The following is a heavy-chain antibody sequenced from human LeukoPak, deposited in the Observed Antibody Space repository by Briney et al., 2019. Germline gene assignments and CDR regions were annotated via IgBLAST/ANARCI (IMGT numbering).Heavy chain of an antibody. J-gene: IGHJ4*02. Sequence: GGSLRLSCAASGFTFSSYGMHWVRQAPGKGLEWVAVIWYDGSNKYYADSVKGRFTISRDNSKNTLYLQMSSLRAEDTAVYYCAKALVAVAGASDYWGQGTLVTVSS. CDR2: IWYDGSNK. D-gene: IGHD6-19*01. V-gene: IGHV3-33*06. CDR3: AKALVAVAGASDY. CDR1: GFTFSSYG.